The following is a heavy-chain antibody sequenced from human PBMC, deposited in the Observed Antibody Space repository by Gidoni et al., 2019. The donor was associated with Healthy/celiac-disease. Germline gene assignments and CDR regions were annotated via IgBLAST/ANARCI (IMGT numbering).Heavy chain of an antibody. D-gene: IGHD6-13*01. CDR1: GGSFSSYY. J-gene: IGHJ4*02. V-gene: IGHV4-34*01. CDR3: ARGHRTGSSWYDY. CDR2: INHSGST. Sequence: QVQLQQWGAGLLKPSETLSLTCAVYGGSFSSYYWSWIRQPPGKGLEWIGEINHSGSTNYNPSLKSRVTISVDTSKNQFSLKLSSVTAADTAVYYCARGHRTGSSWYDYWGQGTLVTVSS.